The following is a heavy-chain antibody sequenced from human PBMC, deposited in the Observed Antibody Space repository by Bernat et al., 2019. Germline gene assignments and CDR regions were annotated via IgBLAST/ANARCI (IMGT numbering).Heavy chain of an antibody. V-gene: IGHV4-34*01. CDR2: INHSGST. D-gene: IGHD5-12*01. J-gene: IGHJ4*02. CDR1: GGSFSGYY. Sequence: QVQLQQWGAGLLKPSETLSLTCAVYGGSFSGYYWSWIRQPPGKGLEWIGKINHSGSTNDNPSLKSRVTISVDTSKNQFTLKLRSVTAADTAVYCCARAQGYSGYDSGPRENPFDYWGQGTLVTVSS. CDR3: ARAQGYSGYDSGPRENPFDY.